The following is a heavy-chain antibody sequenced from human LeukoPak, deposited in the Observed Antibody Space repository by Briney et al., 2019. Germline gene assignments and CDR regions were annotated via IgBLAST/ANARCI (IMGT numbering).Heavy chain of an antibody. CDR2: IYYSGST. CDR3: ARETATGPTGYFDY. J-gene: IGHJ4*02. CDR1: GGSISSHY. D-gene: IGHD2-15*01. Sequence: SETLSLTCTVSGGSISSHYWSWIRQPPGKGLEWIGYIYYSGSTNYNPSLKRRVTISVDTSKNQFSLKLSSVTAADTAVYYCARETATGPTGYFDYWGQGTLVTVSS. V-gene: IGHV4-59*11.